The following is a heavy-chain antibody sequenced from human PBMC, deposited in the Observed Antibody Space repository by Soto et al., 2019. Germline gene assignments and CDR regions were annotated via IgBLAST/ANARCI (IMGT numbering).Heavy chain of an antibody. V-gene: IGHV1-69*02. CDR1: GGTFSSYT. D-gene: IGHD3-22*01. J-gene: IGHJ1*01. Sequence: QVQLVQSGAEVKKPGSSVKVSCKASGGTFSSYTISWVRQAPGQGLEWMGRIIPILGIANYAQKFQGRVTITADKSTSTAYMELSSLRSEDTAVYYCASYDSSGYPAGGYFQHWGQGTLVTVSS. CDR3: ASYDSSGYPAGGYFQH. CDR2: IIPILGIA.